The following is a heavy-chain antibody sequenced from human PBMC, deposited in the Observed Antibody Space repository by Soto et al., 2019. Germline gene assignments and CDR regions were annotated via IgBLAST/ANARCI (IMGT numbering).Heavy chain of an antibody. J-gene: IGHJ3*02. CDR2: IYYSGST. V-gene: IGHV4-59*01. Sequence: SETLSLTCTVSGGSISSYYWSWIRQPPGKGLEWIGYIYYSGSTNYNPSLKSRVTISVDTSKNQFSLKLSSVTAADTAVYYCARFTSRPLTFGGVIVIWAFDIWGQGTMVTVSS. D-gene: IGHD3-16*02. CDR3: ARFTSRPLTFGGVIVIWAFDI. CDR1: GGSISSYY.